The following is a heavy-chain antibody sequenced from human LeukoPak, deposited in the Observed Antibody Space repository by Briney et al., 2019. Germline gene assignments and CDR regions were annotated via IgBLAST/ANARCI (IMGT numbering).Heavy chain of an antibody. CDR3: ATMIRLVLGFD. CDR2: MYSGGAT. CDR1: GLIVSNNH. J-gene: IGHJ4*02. D-gene: IGHD3-16*01. Sequence: GGSLRLSCAASGLIVSNNHMSWVRQAPGKGLEWVSVMYSGGATHYGISVQGRFTISRDNSKNTLYLQMNSLRAEDTAVYYCATMIRLVLGFDWGQGTLVTVSS. V-gene: IGHV3-53*01.